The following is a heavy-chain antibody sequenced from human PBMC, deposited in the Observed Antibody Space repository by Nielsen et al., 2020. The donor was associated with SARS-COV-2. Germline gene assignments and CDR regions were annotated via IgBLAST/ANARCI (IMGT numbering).Heavy chain of an antibody. V-gene: IGHV4-34*01. D-gene: IGHD2-2*01. Sequence: SETLSLTCAVYGGSFSGYYWNWIRQSPGKGLEWIGEINVLGSTNYNPSLKGRVAISADMSRNHFSLQLSSVTAADTAVYYCARTSSRPQFDYWGQGTLVTVSS. CDR2: INVLGST. CDR1: GGSFSGYY. J-gene: IGHJ4*02. CDR3: ARTSSRPQFDY.